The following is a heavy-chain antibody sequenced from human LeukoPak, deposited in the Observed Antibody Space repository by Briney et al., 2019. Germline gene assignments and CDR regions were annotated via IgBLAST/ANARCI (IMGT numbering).Heavy chain of an antibody. D-gene: IGHD3-22*01. CDR2: INHSGST. J-gene: IGHJ4*02. CDR3: ARDNGSSGYLDY. V-gene: IGHV4-34*01. Sequence: SETLSLTCAVYGGSFSGYYWSWIRQPPGKGLEWIGEINHSGSTNYNPSLKSRVTISVDTSKNQFSLKLSSVTAADTAVYYCARDNGSSGYLDYWGQGTLVTVSS. CDR1: GGSFSGYY.